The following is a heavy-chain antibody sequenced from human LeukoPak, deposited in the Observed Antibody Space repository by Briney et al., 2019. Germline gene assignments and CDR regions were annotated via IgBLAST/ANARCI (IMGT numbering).Heavy chain of an antibody. CDR3: ARAVYSSSWYGSDY. CDR1: GGSFSGYY. D-gene: IGHD6-13*01. J-gene: IGHJ4*02. V-gene: IGHV4-34*01. CDR2: INHSGST. Sequence: PSETLSLTCAVYGGSFSGYYWSWIRQPPGKWLEWIGEINHSGSTNYNPSLKSRVTISVDTSKNQFSLKLSSVTAADTAVYYCARAVYSSSWYGSDYWGQGTLVTVSS.